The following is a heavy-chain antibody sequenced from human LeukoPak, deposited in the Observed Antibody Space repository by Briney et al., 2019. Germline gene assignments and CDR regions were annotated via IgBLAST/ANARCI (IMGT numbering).Heavy chain of an antibody. CDR2: IYSGRTF. CDR3: VRHDGRGGAAMGAFDS. V-gene: IGHV4-39*01. J-gene: IGHJ5*01. Sequence: SETLSLTCTISAASISSSNHHWGWIRQSPGKGLEWIGSIYSGRTFYYNPSLNSRVTISVVTSDQFTLQLNSVTAADTAVYYCVRHDGRGGAAMGAFDSWGQGSLVTVSS. CDR1: AASISSSNHH. D-gene: IGHD2-2*01.